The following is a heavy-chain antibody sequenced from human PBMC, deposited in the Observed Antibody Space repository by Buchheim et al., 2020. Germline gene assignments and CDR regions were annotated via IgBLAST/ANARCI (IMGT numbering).Heavy chain of an antibody. Sequence: QVQLVQSGAEVKKPGSSVKVSCKASPRTPSSYAISWVRQAPGPGLEWMGGLRPIFGTADYAQKFQGRVTITADKSTSAAYMELSSLRSEDTAVYYCARVGVTMVRGVIFHYYYYGMDVWGQGTT. V-gene: IGHV1-69*06. J-gene: IGHJ6*02. CDR3: ARVGVTMVRGVIFHYYYYGMDV. CDR1: PRTPSSYA. D-gene: IGHD3-10*01. CDR2: LRPIFGTA.